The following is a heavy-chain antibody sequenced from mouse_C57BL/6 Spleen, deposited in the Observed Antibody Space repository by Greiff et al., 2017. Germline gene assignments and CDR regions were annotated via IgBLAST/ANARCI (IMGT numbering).Heavy chain of an antibody. J-gene: IGHJ2*01. V-gene: IGHV1-82*01. CDR3: ARVVYYGYDVGY. D-gene: IGHD2-2*01. CDR2: IYPGDGDT. CDR1: GYAFSSSW. Sequence: QVQLQQSGPELVKPGASVKISCKASGYAFSSSWMNWVKQRPGKGLEWIGRIYPGDGDTNYNGKFKGKATLTADKSSSTAYMQLSSLTSEDSAVYFCARVVYYGYDVGYWGQGTTLTVSS.